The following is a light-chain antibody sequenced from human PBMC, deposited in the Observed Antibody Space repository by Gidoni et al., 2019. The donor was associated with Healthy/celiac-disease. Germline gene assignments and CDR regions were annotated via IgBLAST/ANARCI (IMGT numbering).Light chain of an antibody. V-gene: IGKV1-39*01. J-gene: IGKJ2*01. CDR2: AAS. Sequence: DIQMTQSPSSLSASVGDRVTITCRASQSISSYLNWYQQKPGKAPKLLIYAASSLQSGVPSSFSGSGSGTDFTLTISSLQPEDFATYYCQQSDSTPHTFXQXTKLEIK. CDR3: QQSDSTPHT. CDR1: QSISSY.